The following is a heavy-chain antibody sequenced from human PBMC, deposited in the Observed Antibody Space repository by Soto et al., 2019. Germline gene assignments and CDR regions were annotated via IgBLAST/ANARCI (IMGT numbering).Heavy chain of an antibody. CDR2: IKSKADGGTT. Sequence: GGSLRLSCAASGFTFSNAWMSWVRQAPGKGLEWVGRIKSKADGGTTDYAAPVKGRFTISRDDSKNTLYLQMNSLKTEDTAVYYCTTGSLREPFDYWGQGTLVTVSS. D-gene: IGHD5-12*01. J-gene: IGHJ4*02. V-gene: IGHV3-15*01. CDR3: TTGSLREPFDY. CDR1: GFTFSNAW.